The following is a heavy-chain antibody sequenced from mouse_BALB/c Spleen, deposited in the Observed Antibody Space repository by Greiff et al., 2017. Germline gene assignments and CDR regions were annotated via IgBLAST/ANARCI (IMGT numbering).Heavy chain of an antibody. D-gene: IGHD3-3*01. V-gene: IGHV5-17*02. Sequence: EVKLLESGGGLVQPGGSRKLSCAASGFTFSSFGMHWVRQAPEKGLEWVAYISSGSSTIYYADTVKGRFTISRDNPKNTLFLQMTSLRSEDTAMYYCAREGREGYYYAMDYWGQGTSVTVSS. CDR1: GFTFSSFG. J-gene: IGHJ4*01. CDR3: AREGREGYYYAMDY. CDR2: ISSGSSTI.